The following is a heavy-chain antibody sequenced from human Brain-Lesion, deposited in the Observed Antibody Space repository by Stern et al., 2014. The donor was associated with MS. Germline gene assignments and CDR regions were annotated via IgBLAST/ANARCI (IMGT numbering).Heavy chain of an antibody. J-gene: IGHJ1*01. D-gene: IGHD6-19*01. CDR3: AKWPHHIAVAGARYFQH. V-gene: IGHV3-23*04. CDR2: IIGRGGTT. CDR1: GFSFTTYA. Sequence: VQLVHSGGGLVQPGGSPRLSCAASGFSFTTYAMSWVRQPPGKGLQRVSFIIGRGGTTYYAHSLTARITITTDHSTNPPYTHIGSLRADDTAVYYCAKWPHHIAVAGARYFQHWGQGTLVTVSS.